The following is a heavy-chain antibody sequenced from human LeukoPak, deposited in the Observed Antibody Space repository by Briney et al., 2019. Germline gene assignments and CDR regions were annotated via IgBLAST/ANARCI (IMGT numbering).Heavy chain of an antibody. J-gene: IGHJ3*02. Sequence: GGSLRLSCAASGFTVSSNYMSWVRQAPGKGLEWVSIIYSGGSTFYADSVKGRFTISRDNSKNTLYLQMNSLRAEDTAVYYCATDHRNLDAFDIWGQGTMVTVSS. V-gene: IGHV3-53*01. CDR1: GFTVSSNY. CDR3: ATDHRNLDAFDI. D-gene: IGHD1-14*01. CDR2: IYSGGST.